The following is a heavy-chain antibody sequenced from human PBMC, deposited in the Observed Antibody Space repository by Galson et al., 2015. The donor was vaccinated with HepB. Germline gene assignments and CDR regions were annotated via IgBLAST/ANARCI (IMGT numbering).Heavy chain of an antibody. D-gene: IGHD6-19*01. CDR3: ARGGSSGWYRIGFDY. J-gene: IGHJ4*02. CDR1: GYTFTRYY. Sequence: SVKVSCKASGYTFTRYYMHWVRQAPGQGLEWMGIINPSGGSTSYAQKFQGRVTMTRDTSTSTVYMELSSLRSEDTAVYYCARGGSSGWYRIGFDYWGQGTLVTVPS. V-gene: IGHV1-46*01. CDR2: INPSGGST.